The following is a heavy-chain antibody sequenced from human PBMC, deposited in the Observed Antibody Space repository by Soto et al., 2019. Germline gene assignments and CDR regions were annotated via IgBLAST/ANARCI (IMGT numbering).Heavy chain of an antibody. J-gene: IGHJ4*02. Sequence: QVQLVESGGGVVQPGRSLRLSCAASGFTFSSYGMHWVRQAPGKGLEWVAVIWYDGTNKYYADSVKGRFTISRDNSKNPLYLQMNSLRAEETAVYYCARDKGAADDQIDYWGQGTLVTVSS. V-gene: IGHV3-33*01. D-gene: IGHD6-13*01. CDR1: GFTFSSYG. CDR3: ARDKGAADDQIDY. CDR2: IWYDGTNK.